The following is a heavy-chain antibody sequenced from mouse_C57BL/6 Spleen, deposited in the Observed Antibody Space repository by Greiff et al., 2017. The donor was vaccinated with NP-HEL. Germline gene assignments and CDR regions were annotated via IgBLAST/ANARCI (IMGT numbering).Heavy chain of an antibody. CDR1: GFTFSSYA. CDR2: ISRGGDYI. Sequence: DVQLVESGEGLVKPGGSLKLSCAASGFTFSSYAMSWVRQTPEQRLEWVAYISRGGDYIYYADTVKGRSTITRDKASNTLYLQMSSLKSEDTAMYYCTRPITTVPAMDYWGQGTSVTVSS. J-gene: IGHJ4*01. CDR3: TRPITTVPAMDY. V-gene: IGHV5-9-1*02. D-gene: IGHD1-1*01.